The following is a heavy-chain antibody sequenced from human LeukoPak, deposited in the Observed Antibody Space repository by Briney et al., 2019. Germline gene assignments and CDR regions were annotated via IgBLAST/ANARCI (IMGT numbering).Heavy chain of an antibody. CDR3: AKALIGWIDVGGWFDP. J-gene: IGHJ5*02. CDR2: ITGSGGGT. D-gene: IGHD1-1*01. Sequence: GGSLRLSCAASGFTFSSYAMTWVRQAPGKGLDWVSTITGSGGGTYYANSVKGQFTISRDNSKNTVCLQMSSLSVEDTAVYYCAKALIGWIDVGGWFDPRGQGTLVTVSS. V-gene: IGHV3-23*01. CDR1: GFTFSSYA.